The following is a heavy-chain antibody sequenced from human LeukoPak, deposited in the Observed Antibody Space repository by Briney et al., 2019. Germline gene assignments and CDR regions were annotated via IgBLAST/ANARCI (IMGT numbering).Heavy chain of an antibody. CDR1: GYSFISYW. CDR3: ARGNQRDGYNP. J-gene: IGHJ5*02. Sequence: GESLKISCKGSGYSFISYWIGWVRQMPGKGLEWMGIIYLGDSDTRYSPSFQGQVTISADKSVSTAYLQWSSLKASDTAMYYCARGNQRDGYNPWGQGTLVTVSS. D-gene: IGHD5-24*01. V-gene: IGHV5-51*01. CDR2: IYLGDSDT.